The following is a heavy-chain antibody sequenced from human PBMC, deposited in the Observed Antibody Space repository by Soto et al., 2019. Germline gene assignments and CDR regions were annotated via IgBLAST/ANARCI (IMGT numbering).Heavy chain of an antibody. CDR2: INAGNGNT. J-gene: IGHJ4*02. CDR3: ARTAPPRYGLDY. Sequence: ASVKVSCKASGYTFTSYAMHWVRQAPGQRLEWMGWINAGNGNTKYSQKFQGRVTITRDTSASTAYMELSSLRSEDTAVYYCARTAPPRYGLDYWGQGTLVTVSS. CDR1: GYTFTSYA. V-gene: IGHV1-3*01. D-gene: IGHD1-1*01.